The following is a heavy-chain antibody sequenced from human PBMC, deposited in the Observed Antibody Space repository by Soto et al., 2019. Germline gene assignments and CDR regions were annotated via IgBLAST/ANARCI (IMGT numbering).Heavy chain of an antibody. V-gene: IGHV3-66*01. CDR2: NYGGHTT. CDR3: VKGEYYYDGSAYYPFDY. Sequence: ETLSLSCAVSGFTVSNIYMSWVRQARGKALECVSVNYGGHTTYYADSVNGRFTISRDNSKNTAYLQMSSLRPEDTAVYYCVKGEYYYDGSAYYPFDYWGQGRMVTVSS. CDR1: GFTVSNIY. J-gene: IGHJ4*02. D-gene: IGHD3-22*01.